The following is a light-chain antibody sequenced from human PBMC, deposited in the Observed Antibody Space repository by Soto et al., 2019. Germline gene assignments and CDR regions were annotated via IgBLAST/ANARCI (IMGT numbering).Light chain of an antibody. V-gene: IGKV3-20*01. CDR3: QQYGSSPT. Sequence: EIVLTQSPGTLSLSPGERATLSCRASQSVRSTYLAWYKQSPGQAPRLLIFGTSNRATGIPDRFSGSGSGTDFTLTIRRLEPEDIGVDYCQQYGSSPTFGQGTRREIK. CDR2: GTS. J-gene: IGKJ5*01. CDR1: QSVRSTY.